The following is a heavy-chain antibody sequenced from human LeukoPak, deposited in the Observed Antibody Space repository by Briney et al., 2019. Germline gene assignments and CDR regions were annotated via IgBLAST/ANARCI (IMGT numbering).Heavy chain of an antibody. CDR3: KSGGAAPGSFDN. CDR1: GFTFSDYW. Sequence: GGSLRLSCAASGFTFSDYWMSWMRQAPGKGLAWVANIKYDGNEEYYVDSVKGRFTISRDNAKNSVYLQLNSLRVEDTAVYYCKSGGAAPGSFDNWGQGTLVTVSP. V-gene: IGHV3-7*01. CDR2: IKYDGNEE. J-gene: IGHJ4*02. D-gene: IGHD4-23*01.